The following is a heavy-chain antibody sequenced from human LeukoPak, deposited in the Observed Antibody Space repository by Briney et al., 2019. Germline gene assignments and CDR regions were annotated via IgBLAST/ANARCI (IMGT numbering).Heavy chain of an antibody. CDR1: GYTFTLYG. D-gene: IGHD2-8*02. Sequence: ASVKVSCKASGYTFTLYGINWVRQAPGQGLEWMGWISAYNGNTNYAQKLQGRVTMTTDTSTSTAYMELRSLRSDDTAVYYCAKEAGGETFFDYWGQGTLVTVSS. J-gene: IGHJ4*02. V-gene: IGHV1-18*01. CDR3: AKEAGGETFFDY. CDR2: ISAYNGNT.